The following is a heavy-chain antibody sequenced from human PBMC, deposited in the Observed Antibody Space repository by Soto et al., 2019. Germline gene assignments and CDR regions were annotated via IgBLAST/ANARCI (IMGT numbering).Heavy chain of an antibody. CDR3: ARDRSNLHIAVKA. V-gene: IGHV1-69*06. CDR2: IIPIFGTA. D-gene: IGHD6-19*01. J-gene: IGHJ1*01. Sequence: SVKVSCKASGGTFSSYAISWVRQAPGQGLEWMGGIIPIFGTANYAQKFQGRVTITADKSTSTAYMELSSLRSEDTAVYYCARDRSNLHIAVKAWAQRILVIVSS. CDR1: GGTFSSYA.